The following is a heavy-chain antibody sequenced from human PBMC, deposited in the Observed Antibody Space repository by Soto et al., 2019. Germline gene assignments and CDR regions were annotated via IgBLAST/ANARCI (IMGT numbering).Heavy chain of an antibody. CDR3: ARRAETNGWNGFGADKYYFDF. V-gene: IGHV1-8*01. CDR1: GYTFTSYD. Sequence: QVQLVQSGAEVRKPGASVKVSCEASGYTFTSYDIYWVRQATGQGLEWMGWMSPNTGNSGYAQKFQGRVTMTSDTSISTAHMELSSLRSDDTAVYYCARRAETNGWNGFGADKYYFDFWGQGTLVTVSS. D-gene: IGHD1-1*01. CDR2: MSPNTGNS. J-gene: IGHJ4*02.